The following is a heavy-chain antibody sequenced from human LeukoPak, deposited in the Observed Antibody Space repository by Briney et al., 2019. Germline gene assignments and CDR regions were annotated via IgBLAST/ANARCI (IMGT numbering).Heavy chain of an antibody. Sequence: PSETLSLTCAVYGGSFSGYYWSWIRQPPGKGLEWIGEINHSGSTNYNPSLKSRVTISVDTSKNQFSLKLGSVTAADTAVYYCARDAYDSSGLLRFLWFDPWGQGTLVTVSS. CDR3: ARDAYDSSGLLRFLWFDP. J-gene: IGHJ5*02. CDR2: INHSGST. CDR1: GGSFSGYY. D-gene: IGHD3-22*01. V-gene: IGHV4-34*01.